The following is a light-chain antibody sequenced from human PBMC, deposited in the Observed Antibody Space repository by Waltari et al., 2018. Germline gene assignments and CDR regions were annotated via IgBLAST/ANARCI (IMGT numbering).Light chain of an antibody. J-gene: IGKJ1*01. CDR2: WAS. CDR3: QQYYSTPPT. Sequence: SQSVLYSSNNKNYLAWYQQKPGQPPKLLIYWASTRESGVPDRFSGSGSGTDFTLTISSLQAEDVAVYYCQQYYSTPPTFGQGTKVEIK. V-gene: IGKV4-1*01. CDR1: QSVLYSSNNKNY.